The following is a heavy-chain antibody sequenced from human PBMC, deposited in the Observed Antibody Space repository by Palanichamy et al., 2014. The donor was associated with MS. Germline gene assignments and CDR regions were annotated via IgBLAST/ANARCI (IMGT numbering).Heavy chain of an antibody. J-gene: IGHJ4*02. D-gene: IGHD1-26*01. Sequence: EVQLVESGGGLVKPGGSLRLSCAASGFTFSSYSMNWVRQAPGEGLEWVSSISSSSSYIYYADSVKGRFTISRDNAKNSLYLQMNSLRAEDTAVYYCARASGSYGPFDYWGQGTLVTVSS. CDR2: ISSSSSYI. V-gene: IGHV3-21*01. CDR1: GFTFSSYS. CDR3: ARASGSYGPFDY.